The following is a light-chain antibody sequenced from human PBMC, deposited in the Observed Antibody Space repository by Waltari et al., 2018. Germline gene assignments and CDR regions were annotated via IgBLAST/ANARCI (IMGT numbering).Light chain of an antibody. CDR1: NLRLYY. J-gene: IGLJ2*01. CDR2: GKN. CDR3: HSRDASGVAGS. V-gene: IGLV3-19*01. Sequence: SSELTQDPGVSVAWGQTVRITCQGDNLRLYYASWCRQKPGQAPVLLIYGKNNRPAGIPDRFSASSSGETSSLTITGAQAEDEASYYCHSRDASGVAGSFGGGTKLTVL.